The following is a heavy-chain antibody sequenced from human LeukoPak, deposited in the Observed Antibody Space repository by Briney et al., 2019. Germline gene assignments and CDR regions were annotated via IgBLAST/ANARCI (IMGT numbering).Heavy chain of an antibody. CDR3: TRWQTSAVLDY. D-gene: IGHD5-12*01. CDR1: GFTFSGSA. Sequence: GGSLRLSCAASGFTFSGSAMHWVRQASGKGLEWVGRIRSKANSYATAYAASVKGRFTISRDDSKNTAYLQMNSLKTEDTAVYYCTRWQTSAVLDYWGQGTLVTVSS. CDR2: IRSKANSYAT. J-gene: IGHJ4*02. V-gene: IGHV3-73*01.